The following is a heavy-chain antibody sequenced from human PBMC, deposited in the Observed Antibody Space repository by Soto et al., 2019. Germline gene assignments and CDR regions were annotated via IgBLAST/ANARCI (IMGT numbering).Heavy chain of an antibody. Sequence: QVQLVQSGAEVKKPGSSVKVSCRASGGALSGYPVIWVRRAPGQGLEWMGGIIPILPTAKSPQKFQGRVTITPDDSTSTAYMELSSLRSEATAVYYCARGRGMVGGFSEYWGQGTLVTASS. CDR2: IIPILPTA. D-gene: IGHD3-10*01. CDR3: ARGRGMVGGFSEY. J-gene: IGHJ4*02. CDR1: GGALSGYP. V-gene: IGHV1-69*01.